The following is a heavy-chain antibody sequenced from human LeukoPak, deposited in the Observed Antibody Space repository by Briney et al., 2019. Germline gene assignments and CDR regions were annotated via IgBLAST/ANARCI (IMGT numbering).Heavy chain of an antibody. J-gene: IGHJ5*02. CDR1: GFTFSSYS. CDR2: ISWNSGSI. D-gene: IGHD4-17*01. V-gene: IGHV3-21*01. CDR3: VRGKTTVTTWFDP. Sequence: GGSLRLSCAASGFTFSSYSMNWVRQAPGKGLEWVSGISWNSGSIGYADSVKGRFTISRDNAKNSLYLQMNSLRAEDTAVYYCVRGKTTVTTWFDPWGQGTLVTVSS.